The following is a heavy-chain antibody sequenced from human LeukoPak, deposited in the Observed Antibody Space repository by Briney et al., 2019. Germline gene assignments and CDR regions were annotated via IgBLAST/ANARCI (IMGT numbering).Heavy chain of an antibody. CDR2: ISGSGGST. J-gene: IGHJ6*04. D-gene: IGHD3-9*01. CDR1: GFTFSSYA. Sequence: GGSLRLSCAASGFTFSSYAMSWVRQAPGKGLEWVSAISGSGGSTYYADSVKGRFTISRDNSKNTLYLKMNSLRAEDTAVYYCAKTLRYFDSADVWGKGTTVTVSS. CDR3: AKTLRYFDSADV. V-gene: IGHV3-23*01.